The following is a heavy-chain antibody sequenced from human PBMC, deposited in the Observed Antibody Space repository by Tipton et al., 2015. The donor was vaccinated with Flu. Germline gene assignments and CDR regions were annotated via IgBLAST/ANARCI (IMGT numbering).Heavy chain of an antibody. CDR2: INHSGST. J-gene: IGHJ3*02. CDR1: GGSFSGYY. V-gene: IGHV4-34*09. Sequence: TLSLTCAVYGGSFSGYYWSWIRQPPGKGLEWIGEINHSGSTNYNPSLKSRVTISVDTSKNQFSLKLSSVTAADTAVYYCARDLRADAFDIWGQGTMVTVSS. D-gene: IGHD4-17*01. CDR3: ARDLRADAFDI.